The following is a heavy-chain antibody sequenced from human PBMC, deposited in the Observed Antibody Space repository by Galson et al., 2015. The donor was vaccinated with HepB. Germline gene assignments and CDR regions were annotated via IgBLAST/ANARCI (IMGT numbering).Heavy chain of an antibody. CDR2: IKSAHHGGTT. CDR1: GLTLRNLW. D-gene: IGHD3-16*01. Sequence: SLRLSCAASGLTLRNLWMSWVRQAPGKGLEWVGHIKSAHHGGTTDYGAPVKGRFTISRDDSKSTVYLHVNSLKTEDTARYYCATEVPFTGGGALHIWGQGTMVTVSS. CDR3: ATEVPFTGGGALHI. V-gene: IGHV3-15*01. J-gene: IGHJ3*02.